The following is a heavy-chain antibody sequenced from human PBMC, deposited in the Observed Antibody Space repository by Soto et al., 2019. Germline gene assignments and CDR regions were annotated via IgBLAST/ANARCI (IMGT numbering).Heavy chain of an antibody. Sequence: ASVKVSCKASGGTFSSYTISWVRQAPGQRLEWMGRVIPILDIANYAQKFQGRVTITADTSTSTAYMELSSLRSEDTAVYYCARGGLELRTDYFDYWGQGTLVTVSS. D-gene: IGHD1-7*01. CDR1: GGTFSSYT. CDR2: VIPILDIA. CDR3: ARGGLELRTDYFDY. V-gene: IGHV1-69*02. J-gene: IGHJ4*02.